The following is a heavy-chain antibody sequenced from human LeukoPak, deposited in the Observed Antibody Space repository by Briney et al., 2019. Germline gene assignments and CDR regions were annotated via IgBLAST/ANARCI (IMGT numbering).Heavy chain of an antibody. V-gene: IGHV3-30*18. CDR2: ISYDGSNK. CDR3: AKDLAVAAYY. Sequence: PGGSLRLSCAASGFTFSSYGMHWVRQAPGKGLEWVAVISYDGSNKYYADSVKGRFTISRDNSKNTLYLQMNSLRAEDTAVYYCAKDLAVAAYYWGQGTLVTVSS. D-gene: IGHD6-19*01. J-gene: IGHJ4*02. CDR1: GFTFSSYG.